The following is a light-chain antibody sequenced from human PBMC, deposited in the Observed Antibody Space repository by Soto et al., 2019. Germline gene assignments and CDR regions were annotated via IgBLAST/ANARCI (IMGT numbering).Light chain of an antibody. J-gene: IGKJ1*01. CDR2: NAA. CDR3: QQYAYSPRT. V-gene: IGKV3-20*01. CDR1: QSVISRY. Sequence: EIVLTQSPGTLSLSPGERATLSCRASQSVISRYVAWYQQKPGQAPRLLIFNAATRVTGIPDRFSGTGSGTDFTLTISRLELEDSAVYFCQQYAYSPRTFGQGTKVDIK.